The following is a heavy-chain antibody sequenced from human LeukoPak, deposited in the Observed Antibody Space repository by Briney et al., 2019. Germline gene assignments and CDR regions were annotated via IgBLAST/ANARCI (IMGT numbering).Heavy chain of an antibody. V-gene: IGHV1-8*01. D-gene: IGHD2-21*01. CDR3: ARGITVVNWFDP. CDR2: MNTNSGNT. Sequence: ASVKVSCKASGYTFTSYDINWVRQATGQGVEWMGWMNTNSGNTGYAQKFQGRVNMNRNTSISTAYMELSSLRSEDTAVYYCARGITVVNWFDPWGQGTLVTVSS. CDR1: GYTFTSYD. J-gene: IGHJ5*02.